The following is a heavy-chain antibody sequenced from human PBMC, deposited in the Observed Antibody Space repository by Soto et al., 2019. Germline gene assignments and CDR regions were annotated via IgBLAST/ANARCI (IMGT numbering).Heavy chain of an antibody. CDR1: GGTFSSYT. CDR3: ATDWIGYIVVVPAAIGRNWFDP. V-gene: IGHV1-69*08. J-gene: IGHJ5*02. Sequence: QVQLVQSGAEVKKPGSSVKVSCKASGGTFSSYTISWVRQAPGQGLEWMGRIIPILGIANYVQKFQGRVTINADNTTSTADMELSRLRSEDTAVYYGATDWIGYIVVVPAAIGRNWFDPWGQGTLVTVSS. CDR2: IIPILGIA. D-gene: IGHD2-2*01.